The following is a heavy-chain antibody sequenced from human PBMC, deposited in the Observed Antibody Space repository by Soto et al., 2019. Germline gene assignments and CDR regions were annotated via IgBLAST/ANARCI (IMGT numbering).Heavy chain of an antibody. CDR2: ITDNGGRT. Sequence: PGGSLRLSCAASGFTFSAYGMTWVRQTPGEGLEWVSFITDNGGRTESADSVKGRFTISRDNSKNSLYLQMNSPRVEDTAIYYCAKTMREPATGSFSYLDYWGQGTLVTVSS. V-gene: IGHV3-23*01. D-gene: IGHD1-1*01. CDR3: AKTMREPATGSFSYLDY. CDR1: GFTFSAYG. J-gene: IGHJ4*02.